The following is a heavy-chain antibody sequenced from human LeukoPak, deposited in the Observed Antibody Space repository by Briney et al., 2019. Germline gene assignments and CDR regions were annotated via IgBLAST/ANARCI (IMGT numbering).Heavy chain of an antibody. V-gene: IGHV1-18*01. CDR3: ARGFRDSSGYSNSAIDY. J-gene: IGHJ4*02. Sequence: GASVTVSCKASGYTFTIYGISWARQAPGQGLEWMGWISAYKGNTNYAQKFQDRVTMTTDTSTSTAYMDLRSLRSDDTAVYYCARGFRDSSGYSNSAIDYWGQGTLVTVSS. CDR2: ISAYKGNT. CDR1: GYTFTIYG. D-gene: IGHD3-22*01.